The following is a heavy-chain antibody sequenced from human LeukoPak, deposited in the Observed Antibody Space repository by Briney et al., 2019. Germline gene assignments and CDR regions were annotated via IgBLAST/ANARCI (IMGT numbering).Heavy chain of an antibody. J-gene: IGHJ6*03. CDR1: GGTFSSYA. CDR2: IIPIFGTA. Sequence: GASVKVSCKASGGTFSSYAISWVRQAPGQGLEWMGGIIPIFGTANYAQKFQGRVTITADESTSTAYMELSSLRSEDTAVYYCAREEALGYYMDVWGKGTTVTVSS. CDR3: AREEALGYYMDV. D-gene: IGHD7-27*01. V-gene: IGHV1-69*13.